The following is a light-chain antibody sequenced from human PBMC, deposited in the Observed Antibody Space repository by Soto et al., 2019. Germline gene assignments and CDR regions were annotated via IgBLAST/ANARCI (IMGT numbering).Light chain of an antibody. CDR3: GTWDSSLSAGV. V-gene: IGLV1-51*01. CDR2: DNS. Sequence: QSVLTQPPSVSAAPGQKVTISCSGSTSNIGNYNVSWYQQLPGTAPKLLIYDNSQRPSGIPDRFSGSKSGTSATLGIAGLQTGDEADYYCGTWDSSLSAGVFGGGTKVTVL. CDR1: TSNIGNYN. J-gene: IGLJ3*02.